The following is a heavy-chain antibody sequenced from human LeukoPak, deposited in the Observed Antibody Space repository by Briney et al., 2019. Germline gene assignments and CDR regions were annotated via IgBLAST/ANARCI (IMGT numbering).Heavy chain of an antibody. CDR1: GFTVSSNY. CDR3: ARRISPSGYDY. J-gene: IGHJ4*02. V-gene: IGHV3-53*01. D-gene: IGHD2/OR15-2a*01. Sequence: GGSLRLSCAASGFTVSSNYMSWVRQAPGKGLEWVSVIYSGGSTYYADSVKGRFTISRDNSKNTLYLQMNSLRAEDTAVYYCARRISPSGYDYWGQGTLVTVSS. CDR2: IYSGGST.